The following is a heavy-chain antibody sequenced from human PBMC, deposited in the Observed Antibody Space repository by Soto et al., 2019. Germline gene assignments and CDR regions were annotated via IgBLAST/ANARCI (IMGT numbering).Heavy chain of an antibody. J-gene: IGHJ3*02. CDR1: GFTFSSYW. Sequence: EVQLVESGGGLVQPRRSLRLSCAASGFTFSSYWMHWVRQSPGKGLVWVSRINSDGSSTSYADSVKGRFTISRDNAKNTLYLQMNSLRAEDTAVYYCARLITMVRGVYAFDIWGQGTMVTVSS. CDR3: ARLITMVRGVYAFDI. CDR2: INSDGSST. V-gene: IGHV3-74*01. D-gene: IGHD3-10*01.